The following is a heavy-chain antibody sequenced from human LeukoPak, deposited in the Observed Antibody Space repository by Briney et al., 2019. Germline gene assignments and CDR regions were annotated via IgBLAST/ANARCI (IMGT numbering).Heavy chain of an antibody. CDR1: GLTFSSYW. CDR3: ARVGCTSTSCLAN. J-gene: IGHJ4*02. CDR2: IKQDGSEK. V-gene: IGHV3-7*01. Sequence: SGGSLRLSCAVSGLTFSSYWMTWVRQAPGKGLELVANIKQDGSEKYYVDSVKGRFTISRDNAKNSLYLQMSGVSAEDTAVYYCARVGCTSTSCLANWGQGTLVTVSS. D-gene: IGHD2-2*01.